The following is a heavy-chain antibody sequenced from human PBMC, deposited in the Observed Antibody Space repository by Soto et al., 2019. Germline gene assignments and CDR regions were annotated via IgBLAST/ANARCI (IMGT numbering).Heavy chain of an antibody. V-gene: IGHV3-23*01. CDR2: ISGSGNRT. CDR3: AKEVTSGSYSHYYYGLDV. D-gene: IGHD1-26*01. CDR1: GFTLSSYA. J-gene: IGHJ6*02. Sequence: GSLRLSCAASGFTLSSYAMSWVRQAPGLGLEWVSAISGSGNRTFHADSVKGRFTISRDNSKNALYLQMNSLRVEDTAVYYCAKEVTSGSYSHYYYGLDVWGQGTTVTVSS.